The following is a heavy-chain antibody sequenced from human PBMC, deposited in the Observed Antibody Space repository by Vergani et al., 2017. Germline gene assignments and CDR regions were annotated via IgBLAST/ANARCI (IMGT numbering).Heavy chain of an antibody. CDR2: IYTSGST. CDR3: ARETSSSWYGGNWFDP. Sequence: QVQLQESGPGLVKPSQTLSLTCTVSGGSISSGSYYWSWIRQPAGKGLEWIGRIYTSGSTNYNPSLKSRGTISVDTSKNQFSLKLSSVTAADTAVYYCARETSSSWYGGNWFDPGGQGTLVTVSS. J-gene: IGHJ5*02. D-gene: IGHD6-13*01. V-gene: IGHV4-61*02. CDR1: GGSISSGSYY.